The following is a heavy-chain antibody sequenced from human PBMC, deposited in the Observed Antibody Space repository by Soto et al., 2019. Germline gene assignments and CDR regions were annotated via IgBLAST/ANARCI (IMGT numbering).Heavy chain of an antibody. D-gene: IGHD1-26*01. CDR3: AREDILGARSFDY. CDR1: GFTFSGYS. CDR2: ISSGSKTI. Sequence: GGSLRLSCAASGFTFSGYSVNWGRQAPGKGLEWVSYISSGSKTIYYADSVKGRFTVSRDNARNSQYLQMNSLRDEDTAVYYCAREDILGARSFDYWGQGTLVTVSS. V-gene: IGHV3-48*02. J-gene: IGHJ4*02.